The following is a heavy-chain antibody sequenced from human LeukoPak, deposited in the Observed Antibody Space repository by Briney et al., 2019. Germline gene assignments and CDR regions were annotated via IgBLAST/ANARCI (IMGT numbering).Heavy chain of an antibody. J-gene: IGHJ4*02. V-gene: IGHV3-7*04. D-gene: IGHD3-16*01. CDR1: GFTFSNYW. Sequence: GGSLRLSGAASGFTFSNYWMSWVRQAPGKGLEWVANINQDGSEKSYVDSVEGRFTISRDNAKKSLYLHVNSLRDEDTAVYYCARDIYGGHDYWGQGTLLTVSS. CDR3: ARDIYGGHDY. CDR2: INQDGSEK.